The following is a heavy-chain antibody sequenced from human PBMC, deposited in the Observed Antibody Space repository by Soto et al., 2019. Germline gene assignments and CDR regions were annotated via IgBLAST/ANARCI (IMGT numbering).Heavy chain of an antibody. CDR1: GFTFSSYS. V-gene: IGHV3-48*04. CDR3: GRRRIFMAFDI. Sequence: GGSLRLSCAASGFTFSSYSMNWVRQAPGKGLEWVSYISSSSSTIYYADSVKGRFTISRDNAKNSLYLQMNSLRAEDTAVYYCGRRRIFMAFDIWAQGTMVTVSS. CDR2: ISSSSSTI. J-gene: IGHJ3*02. D-gene: IGHD3-3*01.